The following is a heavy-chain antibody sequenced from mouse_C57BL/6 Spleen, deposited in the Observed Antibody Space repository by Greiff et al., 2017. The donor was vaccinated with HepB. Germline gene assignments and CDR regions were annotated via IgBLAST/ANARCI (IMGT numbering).Heavy chain of an antibody. D-gene: IGHD1-1*01. V-gene: IGHV5-17*01. CDR3: ARGDYYGSSYPAWFAC. J-gene: IGHJ3*01. CDR1: GFTFSDYG. CDR2: ISSGSSTI. Sequence: EVQLVESGGGLVKPGGSLKLSCAASGFTFSDYGMHWVRQAPEKGLEWVAYISSGSSTIYYADTVKGRFTISRDNAKNTLFLQMTSLRSEDTAMYYCARGDYYGSSYPAWFACWGQGTLVTVSA.